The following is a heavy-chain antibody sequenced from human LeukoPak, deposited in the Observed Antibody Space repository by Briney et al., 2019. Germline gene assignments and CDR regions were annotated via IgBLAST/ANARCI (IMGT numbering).Heavy chain of an antibody. CDR1: GGSISSSNYY. J-gene: IGHJ6*03. V-gene: IGHV4-39*01. CDR3: ARHIGGRYYYYYMDV. D-gene: IGHD3-16*02. CDR2: IYYTGST. Sequence: TSETLSLTCTVSGGSISSSNYYWGWIRQPPGKGLEWIGNIYYTGSTYYNPSLKSRVTISVDTSKNQFSLKVSSATAADTAVYYCARHIGGRYYYYYMDVWGKGTTVTISS.